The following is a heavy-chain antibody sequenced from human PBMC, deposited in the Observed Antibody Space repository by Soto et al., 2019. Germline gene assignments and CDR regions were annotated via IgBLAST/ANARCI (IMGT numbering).Heavy chain of an antibody. D-gene: IGHD6-19*01. J-gene: IGHJ5*02. V-gene: IGHV1-69*13. CDR2: IIPILGTA. CDR1: GGTFSSYA. CDR3: ARGQQWLLNWFDP. Sequence: ASVKVSCKASGGTFSSYAISWVRQAPGQGLEWMGGIIPILGTANYAQKFQGRVTITADESTSTAYMELSSLRSEDTAVYYCARGQQWLLNWFDPWGQGTLVTVSS.